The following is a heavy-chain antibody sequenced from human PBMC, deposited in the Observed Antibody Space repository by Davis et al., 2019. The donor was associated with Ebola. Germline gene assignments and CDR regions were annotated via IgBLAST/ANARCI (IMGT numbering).Heavy chain of an antibody. Sequence: GEPLKISCAGSGFTFSGSSIHWVRQASGKGLEWLGRIRSKANNYATTYAASENGRFKISRADSQNTAYLEMTSLKTEDTAVYYCCRRPGPNATSVVTHGYWGRGTLVTVSS. V-gene: IGHV3-73*01. CDR1: GFTFSGSS. J-gene: IGHJ4*02. CDR2: IRSKANNYAT. CDR3: CRRPGPNATSVVTHGY. D-gene: IGHD4-23*01.